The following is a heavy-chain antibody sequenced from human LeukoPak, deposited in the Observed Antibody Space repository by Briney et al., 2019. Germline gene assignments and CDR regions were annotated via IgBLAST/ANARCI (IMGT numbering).Heavy chain of an antibody. J-gene: IGHJ4*02. Sequence: ASVKVSCKASGYTFTSYDINWVRQATGQGLEWTGWMNPNSGNTGYAQKFQGRVTITRNTSISTAYMELSSLRSEDTAVYYCARGGYVWGSYRYIDYWGQGTLVTVSS. CDR3: ARGGYVWGSYRYIDY. D-gene: IGHD3-16*02. V-gene: IGHV1-8*03. CDR2: MNPNSGNT. CDR1: GYTFTSYD.